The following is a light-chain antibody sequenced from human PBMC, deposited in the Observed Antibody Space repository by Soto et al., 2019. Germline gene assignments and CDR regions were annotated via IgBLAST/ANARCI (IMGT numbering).Light chain of an antibody. CDR2: ETG. CDR1: QSVSNF. V-gene: IGKV3-11*01. CDR3: QQRSNWPPT. Sequence: DIVLTQSPATLSLSPGETATLSCRASQSVSNFLAWYQQKPGQAPRLLIYETGHRATGIPDRFSGSGSGTDFALTITSLEPEDFAVYHCQQRSNWPPTFGQGSNLEIK. J-gene: IGKJ2*01.